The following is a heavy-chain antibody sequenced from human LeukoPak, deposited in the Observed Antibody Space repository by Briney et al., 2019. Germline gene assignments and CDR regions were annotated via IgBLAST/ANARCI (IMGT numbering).Heavy chain of an antibody. CDR1: GFTFSSYA. D-gene: IGHD6-13*01. J-gene: IGHJ4*02. Sequence: GGSLRLSCAASGFTFSSYAMSWVRQAPGKGLEWVSAISGSGGSTYYADSVKGRFAISRDNSKNTLYLQMNSLRAEDTAVYYCAYSSSRNEKPDWGQGTLVTVSS. CDR2: ISGSGGST. V-gene: IGHV3-23*01. CDR3: AYSSSRNEKPD.